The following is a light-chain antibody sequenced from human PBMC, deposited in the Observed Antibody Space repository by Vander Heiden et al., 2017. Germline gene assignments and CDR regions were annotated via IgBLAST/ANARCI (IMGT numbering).Light chain of an antibody. CDR2: EVT. J-gene: IGLJ2*01. Sequence: QSGSTPPPSVCRSPGQSITISCTGTNRDIGSYDFVSWYQQHPGRAPKLLIYEVTNRPSGVSNRFSGSKSGNTASLTVSGLQAEDEADYYCSSYRDSSTVVFGGGTKLTV. CDR1: NRDIGSYDF. CDR3: SSYRDSSTVV. V-gene: IGLV2-14*03.